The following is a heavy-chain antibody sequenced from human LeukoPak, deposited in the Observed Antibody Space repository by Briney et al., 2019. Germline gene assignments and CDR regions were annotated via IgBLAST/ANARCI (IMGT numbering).Heavy chain of an antibody. Sequence: PSETLSLTCTVSGGSISSYYWSWIRQPAGKGLEWIGRIYTRGSTNYNPSLKSRVTMSVDTSKNQFSLKLSSVTAADTAVYYCAREAYSYGSYYFDYWGQGTLVTVSS. D-gene: IGHD5-18*01. CDR1: GGSISSYY. CDR2: IYTRGST. V-gene: IGHV4-4*07. CDR3: AREAYSYGSYYFDY. J-gene: IGHJ4*02.